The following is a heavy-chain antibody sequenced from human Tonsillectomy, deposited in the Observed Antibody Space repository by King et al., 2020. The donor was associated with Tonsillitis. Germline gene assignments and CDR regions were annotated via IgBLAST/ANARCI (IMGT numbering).Heavy chain of an antibody. CDR1: GYTFTGYY. V-gene: IGHV1-2*04. CDR2: VNPNSGGT. D-gene: IGHD2-2*01. J-gene: IGHJ6*03. CDR3: ASLGYCSSTSCYLGYYMDV. Sequence: VQLVESGAEVKKPGASVKVSCKASGYTFTGYYMHWVRQAPGQGLEWMGWVNPNSGGTNNAQKFRGWVTMTRETAISTAYMELSRLRSDDTAGYYCASLGYCSSTSCYLGYYMDVWGKGTTVTVSS.